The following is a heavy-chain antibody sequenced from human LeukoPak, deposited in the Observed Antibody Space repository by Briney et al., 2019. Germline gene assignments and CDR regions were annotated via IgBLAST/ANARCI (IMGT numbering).Heavy chain of an antibody. V-gene: IGHV1-18*01. CDR1: GYTFTSYA. J-gene: IGHJ4*02. CDR2: ISAYNGNT. D-gene: IGHD6-19*01. Sequence: EASVRVSCKASGYTFTSYAMHWVRQAPGQRLEWMGWISAYNGNTNYAQKLQGRVTMTTDTSTSTAYMELRSLRSDDTAVYYCAFSSSGWAFDYWGQGTLVTVSS. CDR3: AFSSSGWAFDY.